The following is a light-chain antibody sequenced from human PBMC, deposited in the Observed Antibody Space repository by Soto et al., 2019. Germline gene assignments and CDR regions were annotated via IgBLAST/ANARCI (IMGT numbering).Light chain of an antibody. CDR3: QQYNNWSRT. CDR1: RTVSNR. V-gene: IGKV3-15*01. Sequence: EILMTQSPDTLSVSPGERVTLSCRASRTVSNRLSWYQQQTRQDPPLLISDASTRATGIPPRFRGSGCGTEFSLTVVTLQYEDVAVYYCQQYNNWSRTFGQGTKVDIK. CDR2: DAS. J-gene: IGKJ1*01.